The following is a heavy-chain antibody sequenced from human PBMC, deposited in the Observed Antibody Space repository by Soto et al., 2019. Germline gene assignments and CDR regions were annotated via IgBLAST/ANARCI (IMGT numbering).Heavy chain of an antibody. D-gene: IGHD6-13*01. J-gene: IGHJ4*02. CDR2: IYHSGST. Sequence: QVQLQESGPGLVKPSGTLSLTSAFPRGSTSISNGWIWFRHPPGKGLEWIGEIYHSGSTNYNPSLKSRVTISVDKSKNQFSLKLSSVTAADTAVYYCAGTLAAAGTSFDYWGQGTLVTVSS. CDR3: AGTLAAAGTSFDY. V-gene: IGHV4-4*02. CDR1: RGSTSISNG.